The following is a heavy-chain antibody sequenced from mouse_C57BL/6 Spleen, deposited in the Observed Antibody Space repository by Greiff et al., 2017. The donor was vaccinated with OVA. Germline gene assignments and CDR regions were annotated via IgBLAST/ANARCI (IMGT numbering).Heavy chain of an antibody. J-gene: IGHJ1*03. V-gene: IGHV5-17*01. Sequence: EVQVVESGGGLVKPGGSPKLSCAASGFTFSDYGMHWVRQAPEKGLEWVAYISSGSSTIYYADTVKGRFTISRDNAKNTLFLQMTSLRSEDTAMYYCARHYYFDVWGTGTTVTVSS. CDR2: ISSGSSTI. CDR1: GFTFSDYG. CDR3: ARHYYFDV. D-gene: IGHD1-1*01.